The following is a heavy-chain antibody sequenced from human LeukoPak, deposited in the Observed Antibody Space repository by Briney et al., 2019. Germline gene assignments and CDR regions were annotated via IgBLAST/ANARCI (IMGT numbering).Heavy chain of an antibody. CDR2: INHSGST. D-gene: IGHD1-26*01. J-gene: IGHJ4*02. CDR1: GGSFSGYY. Sequence: PSETLSLTCAVYGGSFSGYYWSWIRQPPGKGLEWIGEINHSGSTNYNPSLKSRVTISVDTSKNQFSLKLSSVTAADTAVYYCARHAPIVGATLYYFEYWGQGTLVTVSS. CDR3: ARHAPIVGATLYYFEY. V-gene: IGHV4-34*01.